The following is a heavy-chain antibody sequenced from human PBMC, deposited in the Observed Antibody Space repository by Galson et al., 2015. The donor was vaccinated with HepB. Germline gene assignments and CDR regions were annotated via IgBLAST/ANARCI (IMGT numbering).Heavy chain of an antibody. D-gene: IGHD1-26*01. Sequence: SLRLSCAASGFTFSSCSMNWVRQAPGKGLEWVSSISSSSSYIYYADSVKGRFTISRDNAKNSLYLQMNSLRAEDTAVYYCARGRSGSYFRGGDAFDIWGQGTMVTVSS. CDR2: ISSSSSYI. CDR3: ARGRSGSYFRGGDAFDI. CDR1: GFTFSSCS. V-gene: IGHV3-21*01. J-gene: IGHJ3*02.